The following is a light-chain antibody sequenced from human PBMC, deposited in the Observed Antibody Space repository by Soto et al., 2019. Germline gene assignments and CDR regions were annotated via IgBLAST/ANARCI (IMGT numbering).Light chain of an antibody. CDR2: DAS. V-gene: IGKV1-33*01. CDR3: QQYDNLPRT. J-gene: IGKJ4*01. CDR1: QDISNY. Sequence: DIQMTQSPSSVSASVGDIFTITCQASQDISNYLNWYQQKPGKAPKLLIYDASNLETGVPSRFSGSGSGTDFTFTISSLQPEDIATYYCQQYDNLPRTFGGGTKVDIK.